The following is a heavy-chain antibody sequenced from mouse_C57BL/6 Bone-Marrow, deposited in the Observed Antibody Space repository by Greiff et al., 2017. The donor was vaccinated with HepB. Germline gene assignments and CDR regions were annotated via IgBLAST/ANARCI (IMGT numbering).Heavy chain of an antibody. V-gene: IGHV1-82*01. J-gene: IGHJ2*01. CDR3: ASSNYYGSSYRNYFDY. CDR1: GYAFSSSW. D-gene: IGHD1-1*01. CDR2: IYPGDGDT. Sequence: QVQLQQSGPELVKPGASVKISCKASGYAFSSSWMNWVKQRPGKGLEWIGRIYPGDGDTNYNGKFKGKATLTADKSSSTAYMQLSSLTSEDSAVYFCASSNYYGSSYRNYFDYWGQGTTLTVSS.